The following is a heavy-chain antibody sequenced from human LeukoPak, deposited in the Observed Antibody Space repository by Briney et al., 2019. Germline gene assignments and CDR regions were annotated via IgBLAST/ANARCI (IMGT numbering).Heavy chain of an antibody. CDR3: ARDWGSQRAFDI. Sequence: ASVKVSCKASGYTFTGYYMHWVRQAPGQGLEWMGWINPNSGGTNYAQKFQGRVTMTRDTSISTAYMELSRLRSDDTAVYYCARDWGSQRAFDIWGQGTMVTVSS. J-gene: IGHJ3*02. V-gene: IGHV1-2*02. CDR1: GYTFTGYY. D-gene: IGHD3-16*01. CDR2: INPNSGGT.